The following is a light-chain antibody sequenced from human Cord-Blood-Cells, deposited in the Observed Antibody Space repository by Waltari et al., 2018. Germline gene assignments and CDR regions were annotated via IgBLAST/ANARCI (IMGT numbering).Light chain of an antibody. CDR1: SGINFGTYR. CDR3: MIWHSSAWV. CDR2: YKSDSDK. V-gene: IGLV5-45*02. J-gene: IGLJ3*02. Sequence: QAVLTQPSSLSASPGASASLTCTLRSGINFGTYRIYGYQQKPGSPPHYLLRYKSDSDKPQGSGVPSRFSGSKDASANAEILLISGLQSEDEADYYCMIWHSSAWVFGGGTKLTVL.